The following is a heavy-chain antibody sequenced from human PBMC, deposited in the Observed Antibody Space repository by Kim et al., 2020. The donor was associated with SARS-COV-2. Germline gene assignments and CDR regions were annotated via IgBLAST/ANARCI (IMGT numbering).Heavy chain of an antibody. CDR2: ISGSGGST. CDR1: GFTFSSYA. V-gene: IGHV3-23*01. Sequence: GGSLRLSCAASGFTFSSYAMSWVRQAPGKGLEWVSAISGSGGSTYYADSVKGRFTISRDNSKNTLYLQTNSLRAEDTAVYYCAKDLSGGSGFDYWGQGTLVTVSS. D-gene: IGHD2-15*01. CDR3: AKDLSGGSGFDY. J-gene: IGHJ4*02.